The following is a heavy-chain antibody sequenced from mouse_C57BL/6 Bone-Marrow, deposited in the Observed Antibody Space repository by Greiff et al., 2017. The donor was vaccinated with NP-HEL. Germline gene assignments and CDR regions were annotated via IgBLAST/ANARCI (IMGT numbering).Heavy chain of an antibody. CDR2: IYPGDGDT. CDR1: GYAFSSSW. V-gene: IGHV1-82*01. CDR3: ANLLGGAMDY. J-gene: IGHJ4*01. D-gene: IGHD2-1*01. Sequence: VQLQQSGPELVKPGASVKISCKASGYAFSSSWMNWVKQRPGKGLEWIGRIYPGDGDTNYNGKFKGKGTLTADKSSSTAYMQLSSLTSEDSAVYFCANLLGGAMDYWGQGTSVTVSS.